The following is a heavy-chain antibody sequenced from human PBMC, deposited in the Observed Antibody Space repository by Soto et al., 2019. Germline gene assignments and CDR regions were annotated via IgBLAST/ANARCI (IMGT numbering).Heavy chain of an antibody. CDR3: EREQMWARGWLAP. CDR1: GVSIIGYY. J-gene: IGHJ5*02. CDR2: IAQSGRT. V-gene: IGHV4-34*01. D-gene: IGHD5-18*01. Sequence: SETLSLTCAVYGVSIIGYYCSLILQPPGKWLEWIGEIAQSGRTNYNPSLKSRVTISVDKSKNQFSLKLSSVTAADTAIYYCEREQMWARGWLAPWGKGTMVNVSS.